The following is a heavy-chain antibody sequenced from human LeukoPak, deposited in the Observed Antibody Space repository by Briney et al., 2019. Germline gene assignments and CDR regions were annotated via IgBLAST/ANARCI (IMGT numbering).Heavy chain of an antibody. CDR3: ARGPKAVASTQAGY. J-gene: IGHJ4*02. Sequence: GGSLGLSCAASGFTFSSYAMHWVRQAPGKGLEWVAVISYDGSNKYYADSVKGRFTISRDNSKNTLYLQMNSLRAEDTAVYYCARGPKAVASTQAGYWGQGTLVTVSS. CDR1: GFTFSSYA. V-gene: IGHV3-30-3*01. CDR2: ISYDGSNK. D-gene: IGHD6-19*01.